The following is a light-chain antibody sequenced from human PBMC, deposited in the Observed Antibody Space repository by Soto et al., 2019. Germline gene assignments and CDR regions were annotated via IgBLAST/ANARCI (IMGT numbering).Light chain of an antibody. CDR1: SSNFGAGYD. CDR2: GNN. J-gene: IGLJ3*02. Sequence: QSVLTQPPSVSGAPGQGVTISCTGSSSNFGAGYDVHWYQQLPGTAPKLLIYGNNNRPSGVPDRFSGSKSGTSASLAITGLHAEDEAYYYCQSFDSSLSSWVFGGGTKLTVL. CDR3: QSFDSSLSSWV. V-gene: IGLV1-40*01.